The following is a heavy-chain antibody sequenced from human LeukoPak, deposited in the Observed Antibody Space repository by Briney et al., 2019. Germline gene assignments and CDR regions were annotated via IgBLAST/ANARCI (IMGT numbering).Heavy chain of an antibody. J-gene: IGHJ4*02. Sequence: QPGGSLRLSCAASGFTFSSYVMNWVRQAPGKGLEWVSAISGSGGSTYYADSVKGRLTISRDNSKNTLYLQVNSLRAEDTAVYYCARGLAYDSWSGYYKYWGQGTLVTVSS. CDR2: ISGSGGST. CDR1: GFTFSSYV. D-gene: IGHD3-3*01. V-gene: IGHV3-23*01. CDR3: ARGLAYDSWSGYYKY.